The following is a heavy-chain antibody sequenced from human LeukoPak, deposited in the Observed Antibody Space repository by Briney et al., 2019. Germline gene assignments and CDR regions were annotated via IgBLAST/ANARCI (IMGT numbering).Heavy chain of an antibody. CDR3: AKAGDRNYFDY. J-gene: IGHJ4*02. Sequence: GGSLRLSCAASGFTFSDYYMSWIRQAPGKGLEWVSGISPTGDGAYYADSVKGRFTISRDNSKNTLYVHMNSLRAEDTAVYYCAKAGDRNYFDYWGQGALVTVSS. V-gene: IGHV3-23*01. CDR1: GFTFSDYY. CDR2: ISPTGDGA. D-gene: IGHD3-10*01.